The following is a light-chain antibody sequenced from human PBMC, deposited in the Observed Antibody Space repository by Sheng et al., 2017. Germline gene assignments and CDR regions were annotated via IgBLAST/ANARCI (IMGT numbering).Light chain of an antibody. CDR1: QSVSSSY. V-gene: IGKV3-20*01. Sequence: EIVLTQSPGTLSLSPGERATLSCRASQSVSSSYLAWYQQKPGQAPRLLIYDASSRATGIPDRFSGSGSGTDFTLTISRLESEDFAVYYCQQYGSPPNTFGQGTKLEIK. J-gene: IGKJ2*01. CDR3: QQYGSPPNT. CDR2: DAS.